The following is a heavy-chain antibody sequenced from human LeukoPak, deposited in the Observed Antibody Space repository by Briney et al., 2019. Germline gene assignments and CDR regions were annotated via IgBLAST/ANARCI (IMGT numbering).Heavy chain of an antibody. CDR2: IYPGVSET. V-gene: IGHV5-51*01. Sequence: GESLKISCKGSGYSFTSYWISWVRQMPGKGLEWMGIIYPGVSETRYGPSSQGQVTISADTSISTAYLQWSGLKASDSAMYYCARFLYGVYSHYFDYWGQGTLVTVSS. D-gene: IGHD4-17*01. CDR1: GYSFTSYW. J-gene: IGHJ4*02. CDR3: ARFLYGVYSHYFDY.